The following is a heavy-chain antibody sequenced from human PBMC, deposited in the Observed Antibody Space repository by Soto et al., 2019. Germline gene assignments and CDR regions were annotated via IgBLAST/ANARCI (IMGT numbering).Heavy chain of an antibody. CDR1: GFTFISYG. Sequence: GGSLRLSCAASGFTFISYGMQWVRQAPGKALEWVAVIWYDGSNKYYADSVKGRFTISRDNSKNTLYLQMNSLSAEDTPAYYYARITMVRSPNGGLDVWGQGTTVTVSS. CDR3: ARITMVRSPNGGLDV. J-gene: IGHJ6*02. CDR2: IWYDGSNK. D-gene: IGHD3-10*01. V-gene: IGHV3-33*01.